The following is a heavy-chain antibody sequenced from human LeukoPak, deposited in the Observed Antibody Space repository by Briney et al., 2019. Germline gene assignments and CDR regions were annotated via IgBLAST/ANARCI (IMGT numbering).Heavy chain of an antibody. CDR3: ARDLPARFWSGYYDY. D-gene: IGHD3-3*01. CDR2: IIPIFGTA. V-gene: IGHV1-69*06. J-gene: IGHJ4*02. Sequence: SVKVSCKASGGTFSSYAISWVRQAPGQGLEWMGGIIPIFGTANYAQKFQGRVTITADKSTSTAYMELSSLRSEDTAVYYCARDLPARFWSGYYDYWGQGTLVTVSS. CDR1: GGTFSSYA.